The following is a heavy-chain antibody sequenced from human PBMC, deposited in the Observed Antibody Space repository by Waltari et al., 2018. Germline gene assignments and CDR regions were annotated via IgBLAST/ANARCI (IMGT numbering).Heavy chain of an antibody. Sequence: QVQLVESGGGVVQPGGSLRLSCAASGFPFSSYGMHWVRQAPGKGLEWVAFMRYDGNNEYYADSVKGRFTISRDNSKNTLYLQMNSLRAEDTAVYYCAKDPNYYGSGAYYMDVWGRGTTVTVSS. CDR2: MRYDGNNE. CDR1: GFPFSSYG. J-gene: IGHJ6*03. D-gene: IGHD3-10*01. V-gene: IGHV3-30*02. CDR3: AKDPNYYGSGAYYMDV.